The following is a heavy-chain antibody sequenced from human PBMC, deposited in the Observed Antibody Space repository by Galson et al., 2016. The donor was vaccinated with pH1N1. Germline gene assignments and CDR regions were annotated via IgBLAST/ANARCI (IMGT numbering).Heavy chain of an antibody. D-gene: IGHD3-22*01. CDR3: ARARNYYGNEAFDI. CDR2: IIAIFNTP. CDR1: GVIFNSYA. J-gene: IGHJ3*02. Sequence: SVKVSCKASGVIFNSYAINWVRQAPGQGLEWMGGIIAIFNTPNYAQDFQGRVTITADKPTTTVYLAPSGLTSEDTAVYYCARARNYYGNEAFDIWGQGTMVIVSS. V-gene: IGHV1-69*06.